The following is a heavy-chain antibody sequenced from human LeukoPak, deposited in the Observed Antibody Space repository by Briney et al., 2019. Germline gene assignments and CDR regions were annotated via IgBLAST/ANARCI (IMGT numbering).Heavy chain of an antibody. J-gene: IGHJ4*02. CDR1: GNTFSSNF. D-gene: IGHD6-13*01. Sequence: ASVKVSCKASGNTFSSNFLHWVRQAPGQGLEWMGIINPSGGSTTYAQRFQGRVTMTRDTSTSTVYMELNSLRSEDTAAYYCARGSRHSKFDYWGQGTLVTVSS. CDR3: ARGSRHSKFDY. CDR2: INPSGGST. V-gene: IGHV1-46*01.